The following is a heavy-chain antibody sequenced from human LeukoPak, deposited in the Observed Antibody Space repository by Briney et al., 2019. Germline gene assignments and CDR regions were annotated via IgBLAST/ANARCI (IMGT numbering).Heavy chain of an antibody. V-gene: IGHV3-30-3*01. CDR2: ISYDGSNK. CDR3: AEGYYYDSGGYPLDYYYYGMDV. CDR1: GFTFSSYA. Sequence: PGRSLRLSCAASGFTFSSYAMHWVRQAPGKGLEWVAVISYDGSNKYYADSVKGRFTISRDNSKNTLYLQMNSLRAEDTAVYYCAEGYYYDSGGYPLDYYYYGMDVWGQGTTVTVPS. J-gene: IGHJ6*02. D-gene: IGHD3-22*01.